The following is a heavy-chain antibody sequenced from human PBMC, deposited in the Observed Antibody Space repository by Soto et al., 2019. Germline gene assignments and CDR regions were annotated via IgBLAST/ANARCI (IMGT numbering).Heavy chain of an antibody. D-gene: IGHD5-12*01. CDR2: ISAYNGNT. V-gene: IGHV1-18*01. CDR1: GYTFTSYG. J-gene: IGHJ4*02. Sequence: GASVKVSCKASGYTFTSYGISWVRQAPGQGLEWMGWISAYNGNTNYAQKLQGRVTMTTDTSTSTAYMELRSLRSDDTAVYYCARERGESGYDFLIRYFDYWGQGTLVTVS. CDR3: ARERGESGYDFLIRYFDY.